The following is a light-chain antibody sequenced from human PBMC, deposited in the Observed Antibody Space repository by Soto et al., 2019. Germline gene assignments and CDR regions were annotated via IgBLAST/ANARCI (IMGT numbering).Light chain of an antibody. V-gene: IGLV2-23*02. CDR3: CSYATSSTYV. Sequence: QSALTQPASVSGSPGQSITISCTGTSSDVGIYNLVSWYQQHPGKAPKLMIYEVSKRPSGVSDRFSGSKSGNTASLTISGLQTEDEADYYCCSYATSSTYVFGTGTKLTVL. CDR1: SSDVGIYNL. J-gene: IGLJ1*01. CDR2: EVS.